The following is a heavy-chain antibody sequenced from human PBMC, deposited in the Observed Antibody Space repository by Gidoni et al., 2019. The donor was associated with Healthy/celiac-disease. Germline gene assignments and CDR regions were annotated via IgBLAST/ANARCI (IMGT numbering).Heavy chain of an antibody. J-gene: IGHJ4*02. D-gene: IGHD3-22*01. Sequence: EVQLLESGGGLVQPGGSLRLSCAASGFHFSSYAMSCVRQAPGKGLEWVSAISGSGGSTYYADSVKGRFTISRDNSKNTLYLQMNSLRAEDTAVYYCAKVLGYYDSSGYYNFDYWGQGTLVTVSS. CDR1: GFHFSSYA. CDR2: ISGSGGST. V-gene: IGHV3-23*01. CDR3: AKVLGYYDSSGYYNFDY.